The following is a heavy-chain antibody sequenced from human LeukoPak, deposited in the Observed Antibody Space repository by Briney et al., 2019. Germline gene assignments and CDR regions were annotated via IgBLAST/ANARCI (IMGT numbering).Heavy chain of an antibody. J-gene: IGHJ4*02. CDR2: IYHSGST. Sequence: SETLSLTCAVSGGSISSGGYSWSWIRQPPGKGLEWIGYIYHSGSTYYSPSLKSRVTISVDRSKNQFSLKLSSVTAADTAVYYCARAPQDTAMVYFDYWGQGTLVTVSS. D-gene: IGHD5-18*01. CDR1: GGSISSGGYS. V-gene: IGHV4-30-2*01. CDR3: ARAPQDTAMVYFDY.